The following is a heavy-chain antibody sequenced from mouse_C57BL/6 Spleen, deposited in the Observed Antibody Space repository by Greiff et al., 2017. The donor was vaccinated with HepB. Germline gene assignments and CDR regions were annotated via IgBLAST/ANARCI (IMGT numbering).Heavy chain of an antibody. CDR2: IYPGDGDT. D-gene: IGHD2-4*01. CDR1: GYAFSSSW. CDR3: ARDDYDGIAY. V-gene: IGHV1-82*01. J-gene: IGHJ3*01. Sequence: VQLQQSGPELVKPGASVKISCKASGYAFSSSWMNWVKQRPGKGLEWIGRIYPGDGDTNYNGKFKGKATLTADKSSSTAYMQLSSLTSEDSAVYFGARDDYDGIAYWGQGTLVTVSA.